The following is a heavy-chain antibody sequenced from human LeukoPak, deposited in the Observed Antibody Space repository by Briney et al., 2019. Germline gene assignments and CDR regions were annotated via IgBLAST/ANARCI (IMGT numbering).Heavy chain of an antibody. J-gene: IGHJ4*02. CDR1: GFTFSNYW. Sequence: PGGSPRLSCAASGFTFSNYWMTWVRQSPGKGLEWVAIINQDGSGKYYVDSVKGRFTISRDNAKNSLYLQMSSLRAEDTAVYYCARGGHRQKEFWGQGTLVTVSS. V-gene: IGHV3-7*01. CDR2: INQDGSGK. CDR3: ARGGHRQKEF. D-gene: IGHD3-10*01.